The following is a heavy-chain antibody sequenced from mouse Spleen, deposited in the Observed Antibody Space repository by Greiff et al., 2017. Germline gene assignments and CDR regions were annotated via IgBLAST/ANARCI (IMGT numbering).Heavy chain of an antibody. CDR2: IDPETGGT. CDR3: TRHYYDGSLFAY. Sequence: VQLQQSGAELVRPGASVTLSCKASGYTFTDYEMHWVKQTPVHGLEWIGAIDPETGGTAYNQKFKGKAILTADKSSSTAYMELRSLTSEDSAVYYCTRHYYDGSLFAYWGQGTLVTVSA. D-gene: IGHD1-1*01. J-gene: IGHJ3*01. V-gene: IGHV1-15*01. CDR1: GYTFTDYE.